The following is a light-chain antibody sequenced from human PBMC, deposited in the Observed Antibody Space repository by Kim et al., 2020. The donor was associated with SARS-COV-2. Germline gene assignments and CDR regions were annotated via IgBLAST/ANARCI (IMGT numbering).Light chain of an antibody. J-gene: IGLJ3*02. CDR3: QSYDSSNSWV. CDR1: SDSIASNY. V-gene: IGLV6-57*03. Sequence: KTVTISCTRRSDSIASNYVQWYQQRPGSAPTTVIYEDNQRPSGVPDRFSGSIDSSSNSASLTISGLKTEDEADYYCQSYDSSNSWVFGGGTQLTVL. CDR2: EDN.